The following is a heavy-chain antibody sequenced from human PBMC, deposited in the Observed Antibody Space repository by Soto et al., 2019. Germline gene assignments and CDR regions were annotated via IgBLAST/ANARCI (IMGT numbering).Heavy chain of an antibody. CDR1: GFTFSSYA. J-gene: IGHJ4*02. V-gene: IGHV3-23*01. CDR3: AKDGSIAPRSADY. Sequence: PGGSLRLSCAACGFTFSSYAMSWVPQAPGKGLEWVSAISGSGGSTYYADSGKGRFTISRDNSKNTLYLQMNSLRAEDTAVYYCAKDGSIAPRSADYCDQVPLVTVSS. D-gene: IGHD6-6*01. CDR2: ISGSGGST.